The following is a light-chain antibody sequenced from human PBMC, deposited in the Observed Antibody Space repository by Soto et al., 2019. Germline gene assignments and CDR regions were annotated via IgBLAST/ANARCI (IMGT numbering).Light chain of an antibody. CDR1: QSVSSN. Sequence: EIVMTQSPGTLSVSPGERATLSCRASQSVSSNLAWYQQKPGQAPRLLIYGASTRATGIPARFSGSGSGTGFTLTISSLQSEDFAVYYCQQNNNWPPWTFGQGTKVEIK. J-gene: IGKJ1*01. V-gene: IGKV3-15*01. CDR3: QQNNNWPPWT. CDR2: GAS.